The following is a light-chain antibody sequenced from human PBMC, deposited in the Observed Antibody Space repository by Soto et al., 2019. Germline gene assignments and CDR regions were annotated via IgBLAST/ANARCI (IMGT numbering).Light chain of an antibody. J-gene: IGKJ5*01. CDR1: QGISNF. CDR2: AAS. CDR3: QKYSSVIT. V-gene: IGKV1-27*01. Sequence: DIQMTQYPSSLSASVGDRVTITCRASQGISNFLAWYQQKPGKVPKLLISAASTLQSGVPSRFNGSGSGTDFTLTITSLQPEDVSTYYCQKYSSVITFGQGTRLEIK.